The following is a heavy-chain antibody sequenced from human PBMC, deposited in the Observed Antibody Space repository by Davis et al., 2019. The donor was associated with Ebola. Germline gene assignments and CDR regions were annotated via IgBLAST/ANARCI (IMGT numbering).Heavy chain of an antibody. CDR1: GFTFSSYS. V-gene: IGHV3-48*02. D-gene: IGHD2-15*01. J-gene: IGHJ6*02. Sequence: GESLKISCAASGFTFSSYSMNWVRQAPGKGLEWVSYISSSSSTIYYADSVKGRFTISRDNAKNSLYLQMNSLRDEDMAVYYCARVGYDPRYCSGGSCLLVYYYGMDVWGQGTTVTVSS. CDR2: ISSSSSTI. CDR3: ARVGYDPRYCSGGSCLLVYYYGMDV.